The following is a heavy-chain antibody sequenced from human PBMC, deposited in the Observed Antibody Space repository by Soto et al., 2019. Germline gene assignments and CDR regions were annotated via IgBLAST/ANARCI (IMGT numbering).Heavy chain of an antibody. CDR2: IRSKAYGGTT. V-gene: IGHV3-49*04. J-gene: IGHJ4*02. Sequence: EVQLVESGGGLVQPGRSLRLSCTASGFTFGDYAMSWVRQAPGKGLEWVGFIRSKAYGGTTEYAASVKGRFTISRDDSKSIAYLQMNSLKTEDTAVYYCTRVSDYDSSADYWGQGTLVTVSS. D-gene: IGHD3-22*01. CDR3: TRVSDYDSSADY. CDR1: GFTFGDYA.